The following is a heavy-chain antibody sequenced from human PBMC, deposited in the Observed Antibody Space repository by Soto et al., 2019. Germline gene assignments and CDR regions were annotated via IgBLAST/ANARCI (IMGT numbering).Heavy chain of an antibody. D-gene: IGHD1-20*01. J-gene: IGHJ4*02. CDR2: ISSSGSTI. V-gene: IGHV3-48*03. CDR1: GFTFSSYE. CDR3: ASGITGNLASVYFDY. Sequence: LRLSCAASGFTFSSYEMNWVRQAPGKGLEWVSYISSSGSTIYYADSVKGRFTISRDNAKNSLYLQMNSLRAEDTAVYYCASGITGNLASVYFDYWGQGTLVTVSS.